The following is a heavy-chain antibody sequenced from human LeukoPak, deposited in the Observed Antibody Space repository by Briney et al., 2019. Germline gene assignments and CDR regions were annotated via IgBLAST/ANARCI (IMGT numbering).Heavy chain of an antibody. CDR3: ARGSGSPPRSFDY. CDR1: GYTLTELS. D-gene: IGHD1-26*01. V-gene: IGHV1-24*01. Sequence: ASVKVSCKVSGYTLTELSMHWVRQAPGKGLEWMGGFDPEDGETIYAQKFQGRVTMTTDTSTSTAYMELRSLRSDDTAVYYCARGSGSPPRSFDYWGQGTLVTVSS. J-gene: IGHJ4*02. CDR2: FDPEDGET.